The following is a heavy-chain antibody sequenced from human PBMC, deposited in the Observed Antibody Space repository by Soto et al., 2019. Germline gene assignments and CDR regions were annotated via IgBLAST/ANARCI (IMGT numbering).Heavy chain of an antibody. CDR2: IWYDGTTK. V-gene: IGHV3-33*01. Sequence: GGSLRLSCAASGFTFSSYGMHWVRQAPGKGLEWVAVIWYDGTTKYYADSVKGRFTISRDNSKNTLYLQMNSLRAEDTAVYYCARDALGYSYGNYFDYWGQGTLVTVSS. CDR3: ARDALGYSYGNYFDY. D-gene: IGHD5-18*01. J-gene: IGHJ4*02. CDR1: GFTFSSYG.